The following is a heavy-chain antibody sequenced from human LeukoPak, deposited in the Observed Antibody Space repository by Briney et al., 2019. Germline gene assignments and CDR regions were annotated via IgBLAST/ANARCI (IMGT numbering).Heavy chain of an antibody. D-gene: IGHD3-10*01. CDR2: ISYDGSKV. V-gene: IGHV3-30*03. Sequence: GGSLRLSCAASGFTFSSYGMHWVRQAPGKGLEWVAGISYDGSKVYYADSVKGRFTISRDNSKNTLYLQMNSLRAEDTAVYYCAREFTMVRGVIISHYYGMDVWGQGTTVTVSS. CDR1: GFTFSSYG. CDR3: AREFTMVRGVIISHYYGMDV. J-gene: IGHJ6*02.